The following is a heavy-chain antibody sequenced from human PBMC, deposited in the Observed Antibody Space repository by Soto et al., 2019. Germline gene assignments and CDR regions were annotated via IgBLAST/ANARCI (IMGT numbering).Heavy chain of an antibody. D-gene: IGHD6-13*01. CDR1: GYTFTGYY. V-gene: IGHV1-2*04. CDR3: ASEGAAGTSFDI. Sequence: AASVKLSCKASGYTFTGYYMHLVRQAPGQGLEWMGWINPNSGGTNYAQKFQGWVTMTRDTSISTAYMELSRLRSDDTAVYYCASEGAAGTSFDIWGQGTMVTVSS. CDR2: INPNSGGT. J-gene: IGHJ3*02.